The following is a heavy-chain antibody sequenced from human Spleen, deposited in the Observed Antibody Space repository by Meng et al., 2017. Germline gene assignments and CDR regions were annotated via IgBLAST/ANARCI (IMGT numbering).Heavy chain of an antibody. CDR2: FVSEDGET. CDR1: GYTLTELS. Sequence: ASVKVSCKVSGYTLTELSMHWVRQAPGKGLEWMGGFVSEDGETIYAQKFLDRVTMTEDTSTDTAYMEMSSLRSEDTAVYYCASLSTDGPFGDYWGQRTLVTVSS. V-gene: IGHV1-24*01. J-gene: IGHJ4*02. CDR3: ASLSTDGPFGDY. D-gene: IGHD5-24*01.